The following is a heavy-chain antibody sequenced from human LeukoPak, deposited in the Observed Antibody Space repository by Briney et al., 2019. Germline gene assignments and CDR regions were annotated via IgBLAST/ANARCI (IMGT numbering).Heavy chain of an antibody. V-gene: IGHV3-74*01. Sequence: GGSLGLSCAASGFTFSSYWMHWVRQAPGKGLVWVSRINSDGSTTSYADSVKGRFTISRDNAKNTLYLQMNSLRAEDTAVYYCASFYCSSTSCYVAVDYWGQGTLVTVSS. CDR1: GFTFSSYW. CDR2: INSDGSTT. J-gene: IGHJ4*02. CDR3: ASFYCSSTSCYVAVDY. D-gene: IGHD2-2*01.